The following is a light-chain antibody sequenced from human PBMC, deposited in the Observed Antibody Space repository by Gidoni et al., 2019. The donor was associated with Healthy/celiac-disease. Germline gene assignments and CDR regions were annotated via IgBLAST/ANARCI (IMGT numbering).Light chain of an antibody. CDR2: AAS. CDR1: QSISSY. Sequence: DIQMTQSPSSLSASVGDRVTITCRAIQSISSYLNWYQQKPGKAPKLLIYAASSLQSGVPSRLSGSRSGTDFTLTISSLQPEDFAAYYCQQSYSTPKLTFGGGTKVEIK. J-gene: IGKJ4*01. V-gene: IGKV1-39*01. CDR3: QQSYSTPKLT.